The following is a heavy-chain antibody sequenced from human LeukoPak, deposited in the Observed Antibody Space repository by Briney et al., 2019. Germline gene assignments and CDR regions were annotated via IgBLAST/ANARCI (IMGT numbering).Heavy chain of an antibody. CDR2: ISSDGNNK. D-gene: IGHD2-2*01. CDR1: GFTFSSYA. Sequence: SGGSLRLSCAASGFTFSSYAMHWVRKAPGKGLEWVAVISSDGNNKDYADSVKGRFTISRDNSENTLYLQMSTLRAEDTAVCYCARVPARGVVVSPHFDYWGQGTLVTVSS. J-gene: IGHJ4*02. CDR3: ARVPARGVVVSPHFDY. V-gene: IGHV3-30-3*01.